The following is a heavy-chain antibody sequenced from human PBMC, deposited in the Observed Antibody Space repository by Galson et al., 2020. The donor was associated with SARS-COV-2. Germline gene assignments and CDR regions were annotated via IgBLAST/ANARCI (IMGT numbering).Heavy chain of an antibody. CDR1: GFAFNNAW. Sequence: GGSLRLSCAASGFAFNNAWMSWVRQAPGKGLEWVGRFQSKTAGRAIHYAAPVNGRFSISRDDSKNTLYLQMNSLKTEDTAVYYCATTLSIPGGMDVWGQGTTVTVSS. CDR3: ATTLSIPGGMDV. J-gene: IGHJ6*02. V-gene: IGHV3-15*01. CDR2: FQSKTAGRAI.